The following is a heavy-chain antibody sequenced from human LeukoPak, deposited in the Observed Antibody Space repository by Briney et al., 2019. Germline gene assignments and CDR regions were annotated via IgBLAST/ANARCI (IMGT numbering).Heavy chain of an antibody. V-gene: IGHV3-23*01. CDR2: LSGSGITT. D-gene: IGHD2-15*01. CDR1: GFTFSNSA. CDR3: ARDLCSGGSCYFDY. J-gene: IGHJ4*02. Sequence: GGSLRLSCAASGFTFSNSAMSWVRQAPGKGLEWVSTLSGSGITTYYADSVKGRFTISRDNSKNTLYLQMNSLRAEDTAVYYCARDLCSGGSCYFDYWGQGTLVTVSS.